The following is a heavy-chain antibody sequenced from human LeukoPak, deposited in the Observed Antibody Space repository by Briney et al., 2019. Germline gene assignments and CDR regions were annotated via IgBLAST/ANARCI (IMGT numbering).Heavy chain of an antibody. CDR3: AKKLRHFYAMDV. V-gene: IGHV3-11*03. CDR2: INSNSYYT. CDR1: GFTFSDYY. Sequence: GGSLRLSCEASGFTFSDYYMSWIRQAPGKGLEWVSYINSNSYYTNYLDSVKGRFTISRDNAKNSLYLQMNSLRAEDTAVYYCAKKLRHFYAMDVWGQGTTVTVSS. J-gene: IGHJ6*02.